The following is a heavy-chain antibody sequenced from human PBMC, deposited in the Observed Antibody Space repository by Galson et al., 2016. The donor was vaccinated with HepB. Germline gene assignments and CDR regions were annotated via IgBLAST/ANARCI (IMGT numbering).Heavy chain of an antibody. Sequence: QSGAEVKKPGESLKISCKGSGYSFTNYWIGWVRQMPGKGLEWMGIIHPGDSDTRYSPSFQGQVTITADKSISTAYLQWSSLKASDTAMYYCARDGSGSCVSPNWFDPWGQGTLVTVSS. V-gene: IGHV5-51*01. CDR1: GYSFTNYW. CDR3: ARDGSGSCVSPNWFDP. CDR2: IHPGDSDT. D-gene: IGHD3-10*01. J-gene: IGHJ5*02.